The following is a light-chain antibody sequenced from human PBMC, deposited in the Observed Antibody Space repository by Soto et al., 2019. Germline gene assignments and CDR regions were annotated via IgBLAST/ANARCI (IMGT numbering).Light chain of an antibody. CDR3: QQSSNTPYT. CDR2: ASV. J-gene: IGKJ2*01. Sequence: DIQMTQSPSSLSVSVGDKVTITCRASRSISNYLNWYQQKPGKGPELLIYASVNLQSGVPSRFSGSGSGTDFTLTINSLQPDDFATYYCQQSSNTPYTCGQGTKLEI. V-gene: IGKV1-39*01. CDR1: RSISNY.